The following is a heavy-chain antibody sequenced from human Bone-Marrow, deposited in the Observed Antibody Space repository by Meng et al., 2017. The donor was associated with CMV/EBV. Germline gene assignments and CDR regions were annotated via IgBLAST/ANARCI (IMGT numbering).Heavy chain of an antibody. CDR1: GFIFRSYE. CDR3: ASLIGAAPAFDY. CDR2: IDNTGWTT. V-gene: IGHV3-48*03. J-gene: IGHJ4*02. Sequence: GGSLRLSCAASGFIFRSYEMNWVRQAPGKGLEWIADIDNTGWTTHYADSVQSRFIISRDNTKNSLFLQMNSLRADDTAVYYCASLIGAAPAFDYWGQGALVTVSS. D-gene: IGHD1-26*01.